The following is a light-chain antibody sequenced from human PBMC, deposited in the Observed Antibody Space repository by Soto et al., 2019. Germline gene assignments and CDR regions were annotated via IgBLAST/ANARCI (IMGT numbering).Light chain of an antibody. CDR3: ISYTSISTRV. CDR2: AVS. CDR1: NSDVGDYNY. Sequence: QSVLTQPASVSGSPGQSITISCTGTNSDVGDYNYVSWYQQHPGKAPKLIIYAVSDRPSGVSNRFSGSKSGNTASLTISGLQAEDEADYYCISYTSISTRVFGGGTKVTVL. V-gene: IGLV2-14*01. J-gene: IGLJ3*02.